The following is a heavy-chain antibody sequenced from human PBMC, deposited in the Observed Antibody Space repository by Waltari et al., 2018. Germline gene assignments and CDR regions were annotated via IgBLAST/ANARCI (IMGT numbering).Heavy chain of an antibody. CDR2: INEDGSDI. D-gene: IGHD3-10*01. J-gene: IGHJ4*02. CDR1: GFHCGTPW. V-gene: IGHV3-7*03. CDR3: ARDMGQYTNYVAY. Sequence: EVQLVESGGGLVQPGGSLRLSCAASGFHCGTPWMGWVRQAPGKGLEWVANINEDGSDIYYVDSVKGRFTISRDNAKNSLYLQMNSLRAEDTAVYYCARDMGQYTNYVAYWGQGTLVIVSS.